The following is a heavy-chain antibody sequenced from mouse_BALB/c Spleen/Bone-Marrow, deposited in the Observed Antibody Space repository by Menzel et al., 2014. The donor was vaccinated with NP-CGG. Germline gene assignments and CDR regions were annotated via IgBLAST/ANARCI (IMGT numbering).Heavy chain of an antibody. J-gene: IGHJ4*01. V-gene: IGHV1S81*02. CDR2: INPSNGGT. CDR1: GYTFTSYY. D-gene: IGHD5-1*01. CDR3: TRLPH. Sequence: QVQLQQSGVELVKPGASVKLSCKASGYTFTSYYMYWVKQRPGQGLEWIGEINPSNGGTNFNEKLKSRATLTVDKSSSTAYMQLSSLTSEDSAVYYCTRLPHWGQGTSVTVSS.